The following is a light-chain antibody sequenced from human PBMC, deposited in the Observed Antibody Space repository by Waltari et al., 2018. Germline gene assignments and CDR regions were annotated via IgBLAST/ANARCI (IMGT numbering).Light chain of an antibody. Sequence: QSALSQPPSASGTPGQRITISCSGNSSNIGNNYVYWYQQLPGTAPKLLIYRNKQRASGVPDRFSGSKSATSASLASSGLRSDDEATYYCAAWDDSISSPRVFGGGTKVTVL. CDR3: AAWDDSISSPRV. CDR1: SSNIGNNY. V-gene: IGLV1-47*01. CDR2: RNK. J-gene: IGLJ3*02.